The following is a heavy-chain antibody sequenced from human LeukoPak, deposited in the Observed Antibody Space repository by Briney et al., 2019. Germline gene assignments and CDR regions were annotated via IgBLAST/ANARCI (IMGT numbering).Heavy chain of an antibody. V-gene: IGHV4-38-2*02. Sequence: SETLSLTCTVSGYSISSGYYWGWIRQPPGKGLEWIGSIYHSGSTYYNPSLKSRVTISVDRSKNQFSLKLSSVTAADTAVYYCARGRNYDILTGWILFDPWGQGTLVTVSS. CDR1: GYSISSGYY. J-gene: IGHJ5*02. CDR2: IYHSGST. CDR3: ARGRNYDILTGWILFDP. D-gene: IGHD3-9*01.